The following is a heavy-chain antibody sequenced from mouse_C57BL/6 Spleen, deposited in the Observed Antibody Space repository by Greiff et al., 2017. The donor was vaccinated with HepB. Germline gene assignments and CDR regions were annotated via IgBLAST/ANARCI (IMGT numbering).Heavy chain of an antibody. J-gene: IGHJ2*01. CDR2: IYPGSGNT. Sequence: QVQLQQSGAELVRPGASVKLSCKASGYTFTDYYINWVKQRPGQGLEWIARIYPGSGNTYYNEKFKGKATLTAEKSSSTAYMQLSSLTSEDSAVYFCAGGYYGSSYYFDYWGKGTTLTVSS. V-gene: IGHV1-76*01. D-gene: IGHD1-1*01. CDR1: GYTFTDYY. CDR3: AGGYYGSSYYFDY.